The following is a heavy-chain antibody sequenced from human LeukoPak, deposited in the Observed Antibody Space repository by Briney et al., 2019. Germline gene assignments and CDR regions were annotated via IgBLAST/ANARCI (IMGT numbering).Heavy chain of an antibody. D-gene: IGHD6-19*01. CDR3: AREGTYSSGWPFDY. CDR2: IYYSGST. Sequence: SETLSLTCTVSGGSISSGGYYWSWIRQHPGKGLERIGYIYYSGSTYYNPSLKSRVTISIDTSKNQFSLKLSSVTAADTAVYYCAREGTYSSGWPFDYWGQGTLVTVSS. V-gene: IGHV4-31*03. J-gene: IGHJ4*02. CDR1: GGSISSGGYY.